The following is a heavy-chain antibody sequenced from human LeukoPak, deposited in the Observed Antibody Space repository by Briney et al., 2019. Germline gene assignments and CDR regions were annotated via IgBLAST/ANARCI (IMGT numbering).Heavy chain of an antibody. CDR3: ARAAITMSTMALGAFDI. Sequence: SVKVSCKASGGTFSSYAISWVRQAPGQGLEWMGGIIPIFGTANYAQKFQGRVTITTDESTSTAYMELSSLRSEDTAVYYCARAAITMSTMALGAFDIWGQGTMVTVSS. CDR2: IIPIFGTA. V-gene: IGHV1-69*05. J-gene: IGHJ3*02. CDR1: GGTFSSYA. D-gene: IGHD3-22*01.